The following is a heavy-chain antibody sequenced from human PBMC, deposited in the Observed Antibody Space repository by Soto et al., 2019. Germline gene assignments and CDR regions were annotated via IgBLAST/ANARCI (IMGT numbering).Heavy chain of an antibody. CDR2: ISYDGSNK. CDR3: ARKAH. V-gene: IGHV3-30-3*01. J-gene: IGHJ4*02. Sequence: GGSLRLSCAASGFTFSDYTMHWVRQAPGKGLEWVAVISYDGSNKYYADSVKGRFTISRDNSKNTLSLQMNSLRVEDTAVYYCARKAHWGQGTLVTVSS. CDR1: GFTFSDYT.